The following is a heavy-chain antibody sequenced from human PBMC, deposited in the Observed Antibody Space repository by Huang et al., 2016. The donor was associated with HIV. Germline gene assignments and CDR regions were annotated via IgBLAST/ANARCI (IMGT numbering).Heavy chain of an antibody. V-gene: IGHV1-46*02. CDR3: ARGGSDGYTFLGR. CDR1: GYRFDDYN. Sequence: QVQLVQSGAEVKKPGASVRVSCKASGYRFDDYNLHWVRQAPGRGLDWIGRINPGGGVSMWTRKFRGRVALSSNSSTTTVVLDLSGLAAGDTAVYCCARGGSDGYTFLGRWGQGTLVTVSS. CDR2: INPGGGVS. J-gene: IGHJ4*02. D-gene: IGHD2-21*01.